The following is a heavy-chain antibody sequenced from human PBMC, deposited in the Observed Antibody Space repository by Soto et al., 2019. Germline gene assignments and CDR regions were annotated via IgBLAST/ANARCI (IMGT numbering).Heavy chain of an antibody. Sequence: QVQLQESGPGLVKPSQTLSLTCTVSGGSLNSGDYHWSWIRQSPGKALEWIGAIYYSGSTYYNPSLKSRIRISVDTSKNQFALKVNSVTAADPAVYYGARDYRVPSAGAMDVWGQGTTVTVSS. V-gene: IGHV4-30-4*01. CDR2: IYYSGST. D-gene: IGHD3-16*02. J-gene: IGHJ6*02. CDR3: ARDYRVPSAGAMDV. CDR1: GGSLNSGDYH.